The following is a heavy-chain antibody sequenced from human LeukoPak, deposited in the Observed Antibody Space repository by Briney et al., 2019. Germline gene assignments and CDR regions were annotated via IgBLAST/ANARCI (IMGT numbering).Heavy chain of an antibody. J-gene: IGHJ6*03. CDR2: INPNSGGT. Sequence: ASVKVSCKASGHTFTGYYMHWVRQAPGQGLEWMGWINPNSGGTNYAQKFQGRVTMTRDTSISTAYMELSRLRSDDTAVYYCARGAAAPYYYYMDVWGKGTTVTVSS. V-gene: IGHV1-2*02. CDR3: ARGAAAPYYYYMDV. D-gene: IGHD6-13*01. CDR1: GHTFTGYY.